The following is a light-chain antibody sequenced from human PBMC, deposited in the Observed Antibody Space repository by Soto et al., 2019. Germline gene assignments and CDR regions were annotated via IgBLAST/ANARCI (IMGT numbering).Light chain of an antibody. Sequence: DIQMTQSPSSLSASVGARVTITCQASQNINNYLNWYQQKPGRATKLLIYDASNLEAGVPSSFRGSGSAKDFPFTISRLTPEDIATYYCQQYENLPTFGQGTRLDIK. CDR3: QQYENLPT. CDR2: DAS. J-gene: IGKJ5*01. V-gene: IGKV1-33*01. CDR1: QNINNY.